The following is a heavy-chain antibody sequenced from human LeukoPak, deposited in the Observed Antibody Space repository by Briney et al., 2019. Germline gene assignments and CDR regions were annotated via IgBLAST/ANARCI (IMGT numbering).Heavy chain of an antibody. CDR2: ISGSGGST. Sequence: GGSLRLSCAASGFTFSSYAMSWVRQAPGKGLEWVSAISGSGGSTYYADSVKGRFTISRDNSKNTLYLQMNSLRAEDTAVYYCANFPYMVRGVISDYRGQGTLVTVSS. CDR1: GFTFSSYA. J-gene: IGHJ4*02. D-gene: IGHD3-10*01. V-gene: IGHV3-23*01. CDR3: ANFPYMVRGVISDY.